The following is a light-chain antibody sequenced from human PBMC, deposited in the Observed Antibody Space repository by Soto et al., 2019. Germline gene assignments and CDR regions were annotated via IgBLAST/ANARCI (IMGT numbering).Light chain of an antibody. CDR3: QQTYSTPWT. J-gene: IGKJ1*01. CDR2: AGS. Sequence: DIQMTQSPSSLSASVVDRVTISCRTSQSIDNFLNWYQQRPGRAPKVLIYAGSTLESGVPARFSGNGSGTDFTLTITSLQPEDFATYYCQQTYSTPWTFGQGTKVEIK. CDR1: QSIDNF. V-gene: IGKV1-39*01.